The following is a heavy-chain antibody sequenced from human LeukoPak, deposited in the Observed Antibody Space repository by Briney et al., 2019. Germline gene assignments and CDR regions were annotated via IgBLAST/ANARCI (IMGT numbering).Heavy chain of an antibody. CDR1: GGSISSGDYY. D-gene: IGHD3-10*01. CDR2: INHSGST. Sequence: PSQTLSLTCTVSGGSISSGDYYWSWIRQPPGKGLEWIGEINHSGSTNYNPSLKSRVTISVDTSKNQFSLKLSSVTAADTAVYYCARRRITMVRGVTYYYGMDVWGKGTTVTVSS. V-gene: IGHV4-30-4*01. J-gene: IGHJ6*04. CDR3: ARRRITMVRGVTYYYGMDV.